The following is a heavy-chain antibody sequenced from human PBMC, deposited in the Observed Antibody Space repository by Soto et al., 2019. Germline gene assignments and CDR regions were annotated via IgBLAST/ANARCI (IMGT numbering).Heavy chain of an antibody. CDR2: ISYDGSNK. J-gene: IGHJ1*01. D-gene: IGHD1-26*01. CDR1: GFTFSSYG. Sequence: PGGSLRLSCAASGFTFSSYGMHWVRQAPGKGLEWVAVISYDGSNKYYADSVKGRFTISRDNSKNTLYLQMNSLRAEDTAVYYCAKDRGELLRYFQHWGQGTLVTVSS. CDR3: AKDRGELLRYFQH. V-gene: IGHV3-30*18.